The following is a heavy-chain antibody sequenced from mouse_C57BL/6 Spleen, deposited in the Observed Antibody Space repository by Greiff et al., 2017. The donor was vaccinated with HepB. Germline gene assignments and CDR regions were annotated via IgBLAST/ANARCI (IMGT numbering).Heavy chain of an antibody. D-gene: IGHD2-3*01. J-gene: IGHJ2*01. CDR3: ARDDGGVYYFDY. V-gene: IGHV5-4*03. CDR1: GFTFSSYA. Sequence: EVKLVESGGGLVKPGGSLKLSCAASGFTFSSYAMSWVRQTPEKRLEWVATISDGGSYTYYPDNVKGRFTISRDNAKNNLYLQMSHLKSEDTAMYYCARDDGGVYYFDYWGQGTTLTVSS. CDR2: ISDGGSYT.